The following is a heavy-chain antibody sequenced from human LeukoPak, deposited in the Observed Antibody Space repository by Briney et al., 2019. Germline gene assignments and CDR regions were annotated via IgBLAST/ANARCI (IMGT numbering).Heavy chain of an antibody. V-gene: IGHV3-30*18. CDR2: ISYDGSNK. D-gene: IGHD3-10*01. CDR3: AKDRGYITYYFDY. Sequence: GGSLRLSCVASGFTFSTYGMHWFRQAPGKGLEWVSVISYDGSNKYYPDSVKGRFTISRDNSKNTLYLQMNSLRAEDSAVYYCAKDRGYITYYFDYWGQGTLVTVSS. CDR1: GFTFSTYG. J-gene: IGHJ4*02.